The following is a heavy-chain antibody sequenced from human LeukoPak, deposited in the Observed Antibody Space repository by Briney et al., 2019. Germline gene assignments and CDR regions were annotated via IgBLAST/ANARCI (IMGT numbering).Heavy chain of an antibody. J-gene: IGHJ5*02. V-gene: IGHV1-18*01. Sequence: ASLKVSCKASVYTPTRASLSLVRHTPGQGLEWMGWISTYNGNTYYAQKFQGRIALTTDSSTGTAYLELRRLTSDDTAVYYCSRAHDSDSVSGRDWSDPWGQGTLVTVSS. CDR1: VYTPTRAS. D-gene: IGHD3-3*01. CDR2: ISTYNGNT. CDR3: SRAHDSDSVSGRDWSDP.